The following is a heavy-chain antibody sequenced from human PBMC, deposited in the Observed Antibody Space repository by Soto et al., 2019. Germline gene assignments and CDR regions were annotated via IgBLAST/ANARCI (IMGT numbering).Heavy chain of an antibody. Sequence: QGQLVQSGAEVRKPGASVKVYCQASGYIFNNYGLSWVRKVPGHGLAWVDWIGPYVGKTDYAQKFPDRGTMTADPSTNTAYMALRSLTSSDSAFYYCARCYCSVGSCFTCWHFDLWGRGTLVTVSS. D-gene: IGHD6-19*01. J-gene: IGHJ2*01. CDR1: GYIFNNYG. CDR3: ARCYCSVGSCFTCWHFDL. CDR2: IGPYVGKT. V-gene: IGHV1-18*01.